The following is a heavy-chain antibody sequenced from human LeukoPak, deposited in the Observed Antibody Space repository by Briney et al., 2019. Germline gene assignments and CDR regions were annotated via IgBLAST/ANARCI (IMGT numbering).Heavy chain of an antibody. CDR2: INPSGGST. Sequence: ASVEVSCKASGYTFTSYYMHWVRQAPGQGLDWMGIINPSGGSTSYVQKFQGRVTMTRDTSTSTVYMELSSLRSEDTAVYYCAREGGGSYPPFDPWGQGTLVTVSS. V-gene: IGHV1-46*01. D-gene: IGHD1-26*01. CDR1: GYTFTSYY. CDR3: AREGGGSYPPFDP. J-gene: IGHJ5*02.